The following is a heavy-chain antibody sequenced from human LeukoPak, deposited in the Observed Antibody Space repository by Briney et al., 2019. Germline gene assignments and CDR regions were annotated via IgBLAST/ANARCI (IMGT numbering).Heavy chain of an antibody. CDR2: IYYSGST. Sequence: PSETLSLTCTVSGGSISSYYWSWIRQPPGKGLEWIGYIYYSGSTNYNPSLKSRVTISVDTSKNQFSLELSSVTAADTAVYYCARRRYSSSWNDAFDIWGQGTMVTVSS. CDR3: ARRRYSSSWNDAFDI. J-gene: IGHJ3*02. CDR1: GGSISSYY. D-gene: IGHD6-13*01. V-gene: IGHV4-59*01.